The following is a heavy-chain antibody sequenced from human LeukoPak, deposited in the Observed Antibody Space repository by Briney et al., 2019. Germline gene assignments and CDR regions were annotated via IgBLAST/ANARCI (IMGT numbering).Heavy chain of an antibody. CDR1: GFTFSTYA. V-gene: IGHV3-30*04. CDR2: ISYDGSKK. CDR3: PRDLLPAAGEYYFDY. J-gene: IGHJ4*02. Sequence: GGSLRLSCAASGFTFSTYAMHWVRQAPGKGLEWVAAISYDGSKKHYADSVKGRFTISRDNSKNTLYLQMNSLRAEDTAVYYCPRDLLPAAGEYYFDYWGQGTLVTVSP. D-gene: IGHD6-13*01.